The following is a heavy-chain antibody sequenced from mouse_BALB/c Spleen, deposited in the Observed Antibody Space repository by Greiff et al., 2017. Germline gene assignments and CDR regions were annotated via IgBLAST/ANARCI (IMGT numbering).Heavy chain of an antibody. CDR3: ARDLTGTWYFDV. V-gene: IGHV7-1*02. Sequence: EVKVVESGGGLVQPGGSLRLSCATSGFTFSDFYMEWVRQPPGKRLEWIAASRNKANDYTTEYSASVKGRFIVSRDTSQSILYLQMNALRAEDTAIYYCARDLTGTWYFDVWGAGTTVTVSS. J-gene: IGHJ1*01. CDR2: SRNKANDYTT. CDR1: GFTFSDFY. D-gene: IGHD4-1*01.